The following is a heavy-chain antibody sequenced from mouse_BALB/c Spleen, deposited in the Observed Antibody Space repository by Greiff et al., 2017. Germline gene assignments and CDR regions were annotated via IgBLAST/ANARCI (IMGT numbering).Heavy chain of an antibody. Sequence: EVKVVESGGGLVQPGGSLKLSCAASGFTFSSYTMSWVRQTPEKRLEWVAYISNGGGSTYYPDTVKGRFTISRDNAKNTLYLQMSSLKSEDTAMYYCARHYYGLGGYYFDYWGQGTTLTVSS. D-gene: IGHD1-2*01. J-gene: IGHJ2*01. V-gene: IGHV5-12-2*01. CDR1: GFTFSSYT. CDR3: ARHYYGLGGYYFDY. CDR2: ISNGGGST.